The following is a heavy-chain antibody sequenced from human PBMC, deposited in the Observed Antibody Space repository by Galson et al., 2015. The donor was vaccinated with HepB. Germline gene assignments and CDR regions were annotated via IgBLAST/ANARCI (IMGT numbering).Heavy chain of an antibody. CDR1: GCTLRSHW. CDR2: INRDGAYT. V-gene: IGHV3-74*01. J-gene: IGHJ3*01. CDR3: ARGDAFGL. Sequence: SLRLSGAASGCTLRSHWRHWARQGPGEELEWVSRINRDGAYTLYVDSVKGRFTVSRDNARNTVYLEMNSLRGDDTATYYCARGDAFGLWGQGTMVTVSS.